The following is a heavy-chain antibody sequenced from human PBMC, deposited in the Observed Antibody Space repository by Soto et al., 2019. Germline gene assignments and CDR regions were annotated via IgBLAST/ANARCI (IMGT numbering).Heavy chain of an antibody. CDR2: TYYRSKWYN. CDR3: ARDLYGMDV. Sequence: QTRTLTGAISGNSIACNSAAFNLIRQSPSRGLEWLGRTYYRSKWYNDYAVSVKSRITINPDTSKNQFSLQLNSVTPEDTAVYYCARDLYGMDVWGQGTTVTVSS. V-gene: IGHV6-1*01. J-gene: IGHJ6*02. CDR1: GNSIACNSAA.